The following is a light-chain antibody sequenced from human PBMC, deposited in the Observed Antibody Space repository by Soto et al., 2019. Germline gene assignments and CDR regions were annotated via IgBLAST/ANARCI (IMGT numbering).Light chain of an antibody. Sequence: DIQLTQSPSSLSASVGDRVTITCRASQSIRSYLNWYQQKPGKAPKLLIYAASSLQTGVSSRFSGSGSGTEFTLTINSLQPDDFATYYCQKYYRYWTFGQGTKVDIK. CDR3: QKYYRYWT. V-gene: IGKV1-39*01. CDR2: AAS. J-gene: IGKJ1*01. CDR1: QSIRSY.